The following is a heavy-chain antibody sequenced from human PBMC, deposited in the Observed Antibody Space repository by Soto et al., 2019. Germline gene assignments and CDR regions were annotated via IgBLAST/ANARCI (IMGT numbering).Heavy chain of an antibody. V-gene: IGHV3-33*01. CDR2: IWYDGSNK. CDR1: GFTFSSYG. CDR3: ASDMGGSSWDHSYGMDV. Sequence: QVQLVESGGGVVQPGRSLRLSCAASGFTFSSYGMHWVRQAPGNGREWVAVIWYDGSNKYYADSVKGRFTISRDNSKNTLYLQMNRLRASHPAVYSCASDMGGSSWDHSYGMDVLVQGTTVTVS. J-gene: IGHJ6*02. D-gene: IGHD6-13*01.